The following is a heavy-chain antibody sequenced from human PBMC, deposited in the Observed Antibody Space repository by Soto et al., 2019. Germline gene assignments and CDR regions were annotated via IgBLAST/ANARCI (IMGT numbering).Heavy chain of an antibody. CDR3: AGGNDYAKIGY. CDR2: ISYSEST. J-gene: IGHJ4*02. V-gene: IGHV4-31*03. Sequence: SETLSLTCTVSGGSISSRGYYCSWIRQFPGKGLEWIGYISYSESTDYNPSLKSRVTISADTSKNHFSLKLSSVTAADTAVYYCAGGNDYAKIGYWGQGAQVTVSS. D-gene: IGHD4-17*01. CDR1: GGSISSRGYY.